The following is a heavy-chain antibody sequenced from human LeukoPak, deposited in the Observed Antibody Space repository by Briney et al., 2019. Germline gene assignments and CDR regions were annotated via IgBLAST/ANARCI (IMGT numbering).Heavy chain of an antibody. D-gene: IGHD2-2*01. J-gene: IGHJ3*02. Sequence: SETLSLTCTVSGYSISSGYYWGWIRQPPGRGLEWIGSIYHSGSTYYNPPLKSRVTISVDTSKNQFSLKLSSVTAADTAVYYCARVMAAIWPHDAFDIWGQGTMVTVSS. V-gene: IGHV4-38-2*02. CDR2: IYHSGST. CDR3: ARVMAAIWPHDAFDI. CDR1: GYSISSGYY.